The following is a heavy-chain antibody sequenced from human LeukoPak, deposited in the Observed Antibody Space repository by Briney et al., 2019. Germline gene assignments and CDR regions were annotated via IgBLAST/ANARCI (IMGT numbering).Heavy chain of an antibody. CDR3: ARADYGAKGGDAFDI. V-gene: IGHV1-2*02. CDR1: GYTVTGHY. D-gene: IGHD4-17*01. J-gene: IGHJ3*02. Sequence: ASVKVSCKASGYTVTGHYIHWVRQAPGQGLEWMGWINPNNGDSNFAQKFQGRVTMTRDTSISTAYMELSRLRSDDTAVYYCARADYGAKGGDAFDIWGQGTKVTVSS. CDR2: INPNNGDS.